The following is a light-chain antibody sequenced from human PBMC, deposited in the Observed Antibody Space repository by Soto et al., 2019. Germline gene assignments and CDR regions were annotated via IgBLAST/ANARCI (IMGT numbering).Light chain of an antibody. J-gene: IGKJ1*01. V-gene: IGKV4-1*01. CDR3: QQYYSTPPT. CDR2: WAS. CDR1: QSGLHDSNNNNY. Sequence: DIVMTQSPDSLAVSLGERATINCKSSQSGLHDSNNNNYLVWYQQKPGQPPKLLIYWASTRESGVPDRFSGSGSGTDFTLPISSLQAADVAVYYCQQYYSTPPTFGQGTKVEIK.